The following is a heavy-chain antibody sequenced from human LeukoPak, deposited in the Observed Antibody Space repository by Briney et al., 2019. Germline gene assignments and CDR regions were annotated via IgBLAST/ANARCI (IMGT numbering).Heavy chain of an antibody. D-gene: IGHD6-6*01. Sequence: SETLSLTCTVSSGSISTYYWNWIRQPPGKGLEWIGSVYYSGSTNYNPSLKSRVTISVDTSKNRSSLKLSSVTAADTAVFYCARGGSRSYTSSTLDYWGQGTLVTVSS. CDR1: SGSISTYY. J-gene: IGHJ4*02. CDR3: ARGGSRSYTSSTLDY. V-gene: IGHV4-59*01. CDR2: VYYSGST.